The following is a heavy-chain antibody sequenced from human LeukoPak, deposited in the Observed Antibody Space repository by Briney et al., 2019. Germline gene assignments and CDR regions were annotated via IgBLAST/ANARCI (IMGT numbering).Heavy chain of an antibody. Sequence: NPSETLSLTCAVYGGSFNSYWWTWIRQPPGKGLEWIGEINHSGSTNYNPSLKSRVTISVDTSKNQFSLKLSSVTAADTAVYYCARVTGYVIEDYFDYWGQGTLVTVSS. CDR2: INHSGST. D-gene: IGHD3-22*01. V-gene: IGHV4-34*01. CDR1: GGSFNSYW. CDR3: ARVTGYVIEDYFDY. J-gene: IGHJ4*02.